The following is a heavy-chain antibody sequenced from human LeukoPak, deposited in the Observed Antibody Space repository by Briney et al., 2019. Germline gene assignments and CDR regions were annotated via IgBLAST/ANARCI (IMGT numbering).Heavy chain of an antibody. V-gene: IGHV3-23*01. J-gene: IGHJ4*02. CDR1: GFTVSSNY. D-gene: IGHD3-10*01. CDR2: ISGSGGST. CDR3: AKDGTLLWFRYRFDY. Sequence: PGGSLRLSCAASGFTVSSNYMSWVRQAPGKGLEWVSAISGSGGSTYYADSVKGRFTISRDNSKNTLYLQMNSLRAEDTAVYYCAKDGTLLWFRYRFDYWGQGTLVTVSS.